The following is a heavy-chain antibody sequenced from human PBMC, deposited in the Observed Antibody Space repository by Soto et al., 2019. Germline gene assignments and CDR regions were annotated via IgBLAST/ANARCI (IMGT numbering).Heavy chain of an antibody. J-gene: IGHJ6*02. CDR3: ARDQRPLWFGIGGMDV. CDR1: GYTFTSYA. D-gene: IGHD3-10*01. V-gene: IGHV1-3*01. Sequence: QVQLVQSGAEVKKPGASVKVSCKASGYTFTSYAMHWVRQAPGQRLEWMGWINAGNGNTKYSQKFQGRVTITRDTSASTAYRELSSLRSEDTAVYYCARDQRPLWFGIGGMDVWGQGTTVTVSS. CDR2: INAGNGNT.